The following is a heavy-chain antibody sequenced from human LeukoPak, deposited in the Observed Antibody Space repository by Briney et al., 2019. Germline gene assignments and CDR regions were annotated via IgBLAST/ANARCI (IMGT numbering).Heavy chain of an antibody. CDR2: IYYSGST. J-gene: IGHJ3*02. D-gene: IGHD1-26*01. CDR1: GGSISSSSYY. Sequence: SETLSLTCTVSGGSISSSSYYWGWIRQPPGKGLEWIGSIYYSGSTYYNPSLKSRVTISVDTSKNQFSLKLSSVTAADTAVYYCARAIVGATRADAFDIWGQGTMVTVSS. V-gene: IGHV4-39*01. CDR3: ARAIVGATRADAFDI.